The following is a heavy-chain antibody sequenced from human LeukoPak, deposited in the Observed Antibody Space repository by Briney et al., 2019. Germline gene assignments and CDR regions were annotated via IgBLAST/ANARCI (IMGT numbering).Heavy chain of an antibody. CDR2: ISSRGGTI. J-gene: IGHJ4*02. CDR1: GFTFKNYE. V-gene: IGHV3-48*03. CDR3: ARDISYGSAW. Sequence: GGSLRLSCAASGFTFKNYEMNWVRQAPGKGLEWISYISSRGGTIYYADSVKGRLTISRDNAKNSLYLQMSSLRAEDTAVYYCARDISYGSAWWGQGTLVTVSS. D-gene: IGHD3-10*01.